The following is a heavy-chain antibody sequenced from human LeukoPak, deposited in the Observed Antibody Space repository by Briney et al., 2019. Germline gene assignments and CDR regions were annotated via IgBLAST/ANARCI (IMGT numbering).Heavy chain of an antibody. D-gene: IGHD7-27*01. CDR1: GFTFSSYE. CDR3: ARGERGLGIGLSNWFDP. CDR2: ISSSGSTI. Sequence: GGSLRLSCAASGFTFSSYEVNWVRQAPGKGLEWVSYISSSGSTIYYADSVKGRFTISRDNAKNSLYLQMNSLRAEDTAVYYCARGERGLGIGLSNWFDPWGQGTLVTVSS. V-gene: IGHV3-48*03. J-gene: IGHJ5*02.